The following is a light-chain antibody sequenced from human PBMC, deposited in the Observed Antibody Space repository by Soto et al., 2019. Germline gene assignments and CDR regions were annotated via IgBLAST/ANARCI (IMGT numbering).Light chain of an antibody. CDR3: SSYTTTSTLL. CDR2: EVR. CDR1: SSDVGGYNL. J-gene: IGLJ3*02. V-gene: IGLV2-14*01. Sequence: QSALTQPPSASGSPGQSVAISCTGTSSDVGGYNLVSWYQQYPDTAPKLIIYEVRNRPSGVSYRFIGSRSGNTASLTISALQADDESTFYCSSYTTTSTLLFGGGTKLTVL.